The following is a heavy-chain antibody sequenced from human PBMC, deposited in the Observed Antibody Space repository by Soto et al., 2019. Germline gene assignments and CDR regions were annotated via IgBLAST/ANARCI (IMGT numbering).Heavy chain of an antibody. D-gene: IGHD3-9*01. Sequence: GGSLRLSCAASGFTVSSNYMSWVRQAPGKGLEWVSVIYSGGSTYYADSVKGRFTISRDNSKNTLYLQMNSLRAEDTAVYYCARGYYDILYPVAFDIWGQGTMVTVSS. V-gene: IGHV3-66*01. CDR3: ARGYYDILYPVAFDI. J-gene: IGHJ3*02. CDR1: GFTVSSNY. CDR2: IYSGGST.